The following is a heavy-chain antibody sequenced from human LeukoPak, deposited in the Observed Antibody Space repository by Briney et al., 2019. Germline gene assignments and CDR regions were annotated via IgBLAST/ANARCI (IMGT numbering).Heavy chain of an antibody. D-gene: IGHD5-24*01. CDR2: IYYRGST. CDR3: VRVQADGHSDI. CDR1: GGRISNYH. J-gene: IGHJ3*02. Sequence: SETLSLTCTVSGGRISNYHWSWIRQPPGKGLGWIGYIYYRGSTKYNPSLESRVTIPVDMSKNQFSLKLNSVTAADTAVYYCVRVQADGHSDIWGQGTMVTVSS. V-gene: IGHV4-59*01.